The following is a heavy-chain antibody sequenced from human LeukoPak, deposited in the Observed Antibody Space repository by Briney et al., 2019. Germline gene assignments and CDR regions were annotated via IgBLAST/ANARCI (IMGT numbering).Heavy chain of an antibody. D-gene: IGHD3-3*01. J-gene: IGHJ4*02. CDR2: INAGNGNT. V-gene: IGHV1-3*01. CDR3: ARAPFYDFWSGYGGAFDY. CDR1: GYTFTSYA. Sequence: ASVKVSCKASGYTFTSYAMHWVRQAPGQRLEWMGWINAGNGNTKYSQKFQGRVTITRDTSASTAYMELSSLRSEDTAVYHCARAPFYDFWSGYGGAFDYWGQGTLVTVSS.